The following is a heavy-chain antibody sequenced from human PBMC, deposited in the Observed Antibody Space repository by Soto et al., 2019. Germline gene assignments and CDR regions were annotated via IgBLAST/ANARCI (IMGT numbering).Heavy chain of an antibody. Sequence: GGSLRLSCAASGFTFSSYAMSWVRQAPGKGLEWVSAISGSGGSTYYADSVKGRFTISRDNSKNTLYLQMNSLRAEDTAVYYCAKLLQVIPIQYYYYGMDVWGQGTTVTVSS. J-gene: IGHJ6*02. V-gene: IGHV3-23*01. CDR3: AKLLQVIPIQYYYYGMDV. CDR1: GFTFSSYA. CDR2: ISGSGGST. D-gene: IGHD3-16*02.